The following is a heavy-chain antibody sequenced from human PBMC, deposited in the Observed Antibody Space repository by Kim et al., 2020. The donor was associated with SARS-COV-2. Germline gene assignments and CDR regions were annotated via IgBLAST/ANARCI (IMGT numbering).Heavy chain of an antibody. D-gene: IGHD3-22*01. CDR1: GFTFSSYA. V-gene: IGHV3-30*18. J-gene: IGHJ5*02. Sequence: GGSLRLSCAASGFTFSSYAMHWVRQAPGKGLEWVSVIAYDGSNKYYADSVKGRFTISRDNSKNSLYLQMNSLRAEDTAFYYCAKGVLFDGSGYHNWVDP. CDR3: AKGVLFDGSGYHNWVDP. CDR2: IAYDGSNK.